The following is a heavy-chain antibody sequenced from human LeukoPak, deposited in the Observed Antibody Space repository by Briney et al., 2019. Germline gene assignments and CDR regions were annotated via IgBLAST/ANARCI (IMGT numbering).Heavy chain of an antibody. J-gene: IGHJ4*02. D-gene: IGHD3-10*01. CDR3: ARSLYYGLYYFDY. Sequence: ASVKVSCKASGGTFSSYAISWVRQAPGQGLEWMGGIIPIFGTANYAQKFQGRVTITADKSTSTAYMELSSLRSEDTAVYYCARSLYYGLYYFDYWGQGTLVTVSS. CDR1: GGTFSSYA. CDR2: IIPIFGTA. V-gene: IGHV1-69*06.